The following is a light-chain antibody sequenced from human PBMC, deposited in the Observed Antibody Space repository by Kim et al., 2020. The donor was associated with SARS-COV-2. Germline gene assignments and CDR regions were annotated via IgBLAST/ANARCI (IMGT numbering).Light chain of an antibody. CDR3: LLAYSAVRV. CDR1: TGAVTSDHF. CDR2: DTS. Sequence: QAVMTQEPSLTVSPGGTVTLTCGSSTGAVTSDHFPYWFQQKPGQAPRTLIFDTSKKHSWTPARFSGSLLGGKAALTLSGAQPEDEAEYFCLLAYSAVRVFGGGTRLTVL. J-gene: IGLJ2*01. V-gene: IGLV7-46*01.